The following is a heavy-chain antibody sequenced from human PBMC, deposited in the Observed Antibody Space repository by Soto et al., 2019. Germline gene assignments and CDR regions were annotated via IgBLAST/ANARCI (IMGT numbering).Heavy chain of an antibody. Sequence: QVQLVESGGGVVQPGRSLRLSCAASGFTFSSYGMHWVRQAPGKGLEWVAVISYDGSNKYYADSVKGRFTISRDNSKNTLYLQMNSLRAEDTAVYYCAKDRGFWSGYAHDPGYYYNYGMDVWGQGTTVTVSS. V-gene: IGHV3-30*18. J-gene: IGHJ6*02. CDR1: GFTFSSYG. CDR3: AKDRGFWSGYAHDPGYYYNYGMDV. CDR2: ISYDGSNK. D-gene: IGHD3-3*01.